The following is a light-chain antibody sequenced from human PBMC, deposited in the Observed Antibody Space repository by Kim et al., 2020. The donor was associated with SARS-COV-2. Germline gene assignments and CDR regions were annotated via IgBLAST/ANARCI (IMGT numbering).Light chain of an antibody. Sequence: DIQMTQSPSSLSASVGDRVTITCRASQSISTYLNWYQQRPGKVPKLLIYAASSLPSGVPSRFSGSGSGTDFTLTISSLQPEDFATYYCQQGYSTFGQGTKLEIK. CDR1: QSISTY. CDR3: QQGYST. J-gene: IGKJ2*01. V-gene: IGKV1-39*01. CDR2: AAS.